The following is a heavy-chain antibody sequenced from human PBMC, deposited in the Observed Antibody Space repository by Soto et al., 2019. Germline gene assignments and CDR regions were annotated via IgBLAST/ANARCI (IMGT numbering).Heavy chain of an antibody. CDR2: ILYSGST. CDR1: GGSISPYY. J-gene: IGHJ4*02. CDR3: ARHSSQNFDWLEY. V-gene: IGHV4-59*08. Sequence: QVQLQESGPGLVRPSETLSLTCTVSGGSISPYYWSWVRQPPGKGLEWIAFILYSGSTNYNPSLKSRVTISVDTSKNQFSLKLTSVTAADTAVYYCARHSSQNFDWLEYWGQGTLVTVSS. D-gene: IGHD3-9*01.